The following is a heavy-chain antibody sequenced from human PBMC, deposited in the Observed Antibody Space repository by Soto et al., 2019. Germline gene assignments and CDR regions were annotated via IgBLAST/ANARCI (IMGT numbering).Heavy chain of an antibody. J-gene: IGHJ4*02. Sequence: QVQLVQSGAEVKKPGASVKVSCKASGYTFTSYAMHWVRQAPGQRLEWMGWINAGNGNTKYSQKFQGRVTITRDTSARTASRDLRSLSSEDTAVYSCARDVGATGDWGQGTLVTVSS. D-gene: IGHD1-26*01. CDR3: ARDVGATGD. CDR1: GYTFTSYA. V-gene: IGHV1-3*01. CDR2: INAGNGNT.